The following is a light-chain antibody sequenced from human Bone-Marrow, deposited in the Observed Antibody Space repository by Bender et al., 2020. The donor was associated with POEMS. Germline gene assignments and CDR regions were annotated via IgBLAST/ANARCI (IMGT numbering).Light chain of an antibody. CDR3: QSYDNSLGGWV. CDR2: DVT. V-gene: IGLV2-14*03. Sequence: QSALTQPASVSASPGQSITISCTGTSRDVGAYNYVSWYQQHPGKAPRLIIYDVTSRPSGISNRFSGSKSGTSASLAITGLQAEDEGDYYCQSYDNSLGGWVFGGGTKLTVL. J-gene: IGLJ3*02. CDR1: SRDVGAYNY.